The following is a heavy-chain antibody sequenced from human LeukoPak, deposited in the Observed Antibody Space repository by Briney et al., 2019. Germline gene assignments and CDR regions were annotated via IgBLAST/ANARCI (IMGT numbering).Heavy chain of an antibody. D-gene: IGHD3-22*01. CDR1: GFTFSSYG. Sequence: GRSLRLSCAASGFTFSSYGMHWVRQAPGKGLEWVAVIWYDGSNKYYADSVKGRFTISRDNSKNTLYLQMNSLRAEDTAVYYCARAPGYYDSSGYQGFDYWGQGTLVTVSS. CDR3: ARAPGYYDSSGYQGFDY. CDR2: IWYDGSNK. V-gene: IGHV3-33*01. J-gene: IGHJ4*02.